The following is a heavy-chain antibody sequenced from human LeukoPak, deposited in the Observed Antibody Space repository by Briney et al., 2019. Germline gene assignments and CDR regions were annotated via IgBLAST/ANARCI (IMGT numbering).Heavy chain of an antibody. J-gene: IGHJ4*02. V-gene: IGHV3-7*01. CDR3: AKDGSGSSWYSAAAFDY. CDR1: GFTFSIYW. Sequence: GGSLRLSCAASGFTFSIYWMSRVRQVPGKGLEWVANINQDGSEKYYVDSVKGRFTISRDNAKNSLYLQMNSLRAEDTAVYYCAKDGSGSSWYSAAAFDYWGQGTLVTVSS. D-gene: IGHD6-13*01. CDR2: INQDGSEK.